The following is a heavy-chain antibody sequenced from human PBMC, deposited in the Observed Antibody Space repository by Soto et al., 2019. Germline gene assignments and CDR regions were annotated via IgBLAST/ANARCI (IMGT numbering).Heavy chain of an antibody. J-gene: IGHJ4*02. V-gene: IGHV5-51*01. Sequence: XESLKVSGQCSGYSFTSYSIGLVLQMPGKGLEWMGIIYPGDSDTRYSPSFQGQVTISADKSISTAYLQWSSLKASDTAMYYCRIAAASAAFDYWGQGTLVTVSS. CDR2: IYPGDSDT. D-gene: IGHD6-13*01. CDR1: GYSFTSYS. CDR3: RIAAASAAFDY.